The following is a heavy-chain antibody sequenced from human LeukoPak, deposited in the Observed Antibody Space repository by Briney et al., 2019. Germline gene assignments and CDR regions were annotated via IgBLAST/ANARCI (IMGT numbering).Heavy chain of an antibody. Sequence: SETLSLTCVVSGDSVTGGSYSWNWIRQPPGKRLEWIGHVYYSGSVDYNPSLRSRVTISVDTSKNQFSLKLNSVTAADTAVYYCARHYGPWGQGTLVTVSS. J-gene: IGHJ5*02. D-gene: IGHD3-16*01. CDR1: GDSVTGGSYS. CDR2: VYYSGSV. CDR3: ARHYGP. V-gene: IGHV4-61*01.